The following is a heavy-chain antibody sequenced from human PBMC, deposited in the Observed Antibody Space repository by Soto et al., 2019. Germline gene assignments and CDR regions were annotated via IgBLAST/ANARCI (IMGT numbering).Heavy chain of an antibody. CDR3: AKGGVGGGRTQWLVAFDC. D-gene: IGHD6-19*01. CDR1: GYTFSSYG. J-gene: IGHJ4*02. Sequence: QLLQSGAEVKKPGASVKVSCKASGYTFSSYGIIWVRQAPGQGLEWMGWISPYKGDTNYAQKFQGRVTRTTDTSASTASMDLRSVRDDEPAVYLCAKGGVGGGRTQWLVAFDCWGQGTLVTVSS. CDR2: ISPYKGDT. V-gene: IGHV1-18*04.